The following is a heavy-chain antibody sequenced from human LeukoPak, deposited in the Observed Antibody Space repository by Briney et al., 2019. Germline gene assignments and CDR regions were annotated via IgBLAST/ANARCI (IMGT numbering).Heavy chain of an antibody. J-gene: IGHJ4*02. CDR3: ARDSGYDWDY. Sequence: GGSLRLSCAASGFTFSSYAMHWVRQAPGKGLEWVAVISYDGSNKYYADSVKGRFTISRDNSKNTLYLQMNSLRAEDTAVYYCARDSGYDWDYWGQGTLVTVSS. V-gene: IGHV3-30-3*01. CDR1: GFTFSSYA. D-gene: IGHD5-12*01. CDR2: ISYDGSNK.